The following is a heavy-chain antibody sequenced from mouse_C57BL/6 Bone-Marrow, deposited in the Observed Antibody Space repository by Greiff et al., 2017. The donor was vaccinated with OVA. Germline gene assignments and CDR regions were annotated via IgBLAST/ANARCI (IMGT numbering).Heavy chain of an antibody. D-gene: IGHD1-1*01. CDR2: IWGVGST. CDR1: GFSLTSYG. CDR3: ASDLRITTGNFDY. Sequence: VKLQESGPGLVAPSQSLSITCTVSGFSLTSYGVDWVRQSPGKGLEWLGVIWGVGSTNYNSALKSRLSISKDNSKSQVFLKMNSLQTDDTAMYYCASDLRITTGNFDYWGQGTTLTVSS. J-gene: IGHJ2*01. V-gene: IGHV2-6*01.